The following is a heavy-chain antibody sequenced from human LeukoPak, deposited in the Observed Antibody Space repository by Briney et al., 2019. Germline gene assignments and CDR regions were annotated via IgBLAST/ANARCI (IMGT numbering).Heavy chain of an antibody. V-gene: IGHV3-23*01. CDR2: ISSSGGLT. J-gene: IGHJ4*02. CDR1: TFAFSGYA. Sequence: PGGSLRLSCAASTFAFSGYAMSWVRQAPRKGLEWVSSISSSGGLTYYTDSVKGRFTISRDNSKDNLYLQMNNLRAEDTAIYYCARAPLSYYYDSSGYFDYWGQGTLVTVSS. D-gene: IGHD3-22*01. CDR3: ARAPLSYYYDSSGYFDY.